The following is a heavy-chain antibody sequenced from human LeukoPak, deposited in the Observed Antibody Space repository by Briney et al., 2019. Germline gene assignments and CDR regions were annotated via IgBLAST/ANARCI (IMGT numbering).Heavy chain of an antibody. CDR2: IYSGGST. CDR1: GFTVSSNY. V-gene: IGHV3-66*02. CDR3: ARSTLPAATGYYFDY. D-gene: IGHD2-2*01. J-gene: IGHJ4*02. Sequence: PGGSLRLSCAASGFTVSSNYMSRVRQAPGKGLEWVSVIYSGGSTYYADSVKGRFTISRDNSKNTQYLQMNSLRAEDTAVYYCARSTLPAATGYYFDYWGQGTLVTVSS.